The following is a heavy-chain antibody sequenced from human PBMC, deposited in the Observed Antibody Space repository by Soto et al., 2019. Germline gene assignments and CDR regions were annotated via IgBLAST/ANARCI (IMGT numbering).Heavy chain of an antibody. CDR1: GFTFSSYA. V-gene: IGHV3-23*01. CDR3: ARRGSGSYYDY. D-gene: IGHD1-26*01. CDR2: ISGSGGST. Sequence: EVQLLESGGGLVQPGGSLRLSCAASGFTFSSYAMSWVRQAPVKGLEWVSAISGSGGSTYYADSVKGRFTISRDNSKNTLYLQMNSVRAEDTAVYYCARRGSGSYYDYGGQGTLVTVSS. J-gene: IGHJ4*02.